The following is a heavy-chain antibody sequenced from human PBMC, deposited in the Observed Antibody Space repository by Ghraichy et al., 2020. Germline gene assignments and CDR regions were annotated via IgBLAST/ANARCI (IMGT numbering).Heavy chain of an antibody. CDR2: MNPNSGNA. J-gene: IGHJ4*02. Sequence: ASVKVSCKASGYTFTSYDITWVRQATGQGLEWMGWMNPNSGNAGYAQKFQGRVTMTRNTSIGTAYMELSSLRSEDTAVYYCARGVIIIPFFVYWGQGTQVTVSS. V-gene: IGHV1-8*01. D-gene: IGHD3-16*02. CDR1: GYTFTSYD. CDR3: ARGVIIIPFFVY.